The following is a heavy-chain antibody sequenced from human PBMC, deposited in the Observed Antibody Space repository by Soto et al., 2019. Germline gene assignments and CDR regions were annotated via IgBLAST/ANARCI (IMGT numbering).Heavy chain of an antibody. CDR2: ISYHGRNK. Sequence: GGSLRLSCAASGFTFSGYGMHWVRQAPGKGLEWVAVISYHGRNKYYVDSVKGRFTISRDDSKNTLYLQMDSVRAEDTAVYYCVKDGPLEVPDVPLEEYYFDHWGQGTLVTVSS. CDR1: GFTFSGYG. J-gene: IGHJ4*02. V-gene: IGHV3-30*18. CDR3: VKDGPLEVPDVPLEEYYFDH. D-gene: IGHD3-3*01.